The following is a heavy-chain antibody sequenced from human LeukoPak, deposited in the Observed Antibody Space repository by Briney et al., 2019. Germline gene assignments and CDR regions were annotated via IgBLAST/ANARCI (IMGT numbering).Heavy chain of an antibody. CDR1: GYTFTSYA. D-gene: IGHD6-19*01. V-gene: IGHV1-3*01. Sequence: ASVTVSCKASGYTFTSYAMHWVRQAPGQRLEWMGWINAGNGNTKYSQKFQGRVTITRDTSASTAYMELSSLRSEDTAVYYCARDSSGWYRYYYYYYGMDVWGQGTTVTVSS. J-gene: IGHJ6*02. CDR2: INAGNGNT. CDR3: ARDSSGWYRYYYYYYGMDV.